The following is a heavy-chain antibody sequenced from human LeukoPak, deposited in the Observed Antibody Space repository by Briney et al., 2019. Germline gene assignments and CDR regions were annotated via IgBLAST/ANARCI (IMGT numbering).Heavy chain of an antibody. J-gene: IGHJ6*03. V-gene: IGHV3-20*04. CDR2: INWNGGST. D-gene: IGHD6-13*01. CDR3: ARGQQPYYYYYMDV. CDR1: GFTFDDYG. Sequence: PGGSLRLSCAASGFTFDDYGMSWVRQAPGKGLEWVSGINWNGGSTGYADSVKGRFTISRDNAKNSLYLQMNSLRAEDTALYCCARGQQPYYYYYMDVWGKGTTVTVSS.